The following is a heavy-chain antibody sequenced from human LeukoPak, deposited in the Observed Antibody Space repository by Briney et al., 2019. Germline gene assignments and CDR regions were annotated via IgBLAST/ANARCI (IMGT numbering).Heavy chain of an antibody. CDR2: INHSGST. Sequence: PSETLSLTCAVYGGSFSGYNWTWIRQPPGKGLEWIGEINHSGSTNYNPSLKSRVTISVDTSKNQFSLKLTSVTAADTAVYYCARGYSSGFNWFDPWGQGTLVTVSS. CDR3: ARGYSSGFNWFDP. D-gene: IGHD6-19*01. CDR1: GGSFSGYN. V-gene: IGHV4-34*01. J-gene: IGHJ5*02.